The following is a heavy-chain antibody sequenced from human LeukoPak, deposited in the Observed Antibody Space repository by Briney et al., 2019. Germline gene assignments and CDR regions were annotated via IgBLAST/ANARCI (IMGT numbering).Heavy chain of an antibody. Sequence: SETLSLTCTVSGGSINNYYWSWIRQPPGKAVEWIGYVYYSGSTDYNPSLKSRVTISVDSSKTQFSLKLRSATAADTAVYFCARDSRYASGRAFDNWGQGTLVTVSS. CDR3: ARDSRYASGRAFDN. D-gene: IGHD6-19*01. J-gene: IGHJ4*02. CDR2: VYYSGST. V-gene: IGHV4-59*01. CDR1: GGSINNYY.